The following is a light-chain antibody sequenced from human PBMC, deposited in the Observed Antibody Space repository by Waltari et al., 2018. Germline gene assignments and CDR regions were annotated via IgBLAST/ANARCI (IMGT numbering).Light chain of an antibody. V-gene: IGLV1-51*01. CDR1: SSNIGKNY. CDR2: DKN. Sequence: QSVLTQPPSVSAAPGQKVSISCSGSSSNIGKNYVSWYQQLPGTAPKLIIYDKNKRPSGIPDRFSGSKSGTSATLGITGLQTGDEADYYCATWDSSLSVGHVFFGGGTKLTVL. CDR3: ATWDSSLSVGHVF. J-gene: IGLJ2*01.